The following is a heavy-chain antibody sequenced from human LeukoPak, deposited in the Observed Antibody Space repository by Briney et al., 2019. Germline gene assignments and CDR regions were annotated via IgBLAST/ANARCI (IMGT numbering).Heavy chain of an antibody. D-gene: IGHD3-10*01. V-gene: IGHV1-69*06. Sequence: SVKVSCKASGGTFSSYAISWVRQAPGQGLEWMGGIIPIFGTANYAQKFQGRVAITADKSTSTAYMELSSLRSEDTAVYYCARKYYYGSGSLDYWGQGTLVTVSS. J-gene: IGHJ4*02. CDR2: IIPIFGTA. CDR1: GGTFSSYA. CDR3: ARKYYYGSGSLDY.